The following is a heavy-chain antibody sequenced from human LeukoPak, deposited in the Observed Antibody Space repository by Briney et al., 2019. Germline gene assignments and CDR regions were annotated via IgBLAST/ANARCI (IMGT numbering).Heavy chain of an antibody. CDR2: INSDGSST. J-gene: IGHJ4*02. D-gene: IGHD2-2*02. CDR3: ARDPANFWLYYFDY. V-gene: IGHV3-74*01. Sequence: PGGSLRLSCAASGFTFSSYWMHWVRQAPGKGLVWVSRINSDGSSTSYADSVKGRFTISRDNSKNTLYLQMNSLRAEDTAVYYCARDPANFWLYYFDYWGQGTLVTVSS. CDR1: GFTFSSYW.